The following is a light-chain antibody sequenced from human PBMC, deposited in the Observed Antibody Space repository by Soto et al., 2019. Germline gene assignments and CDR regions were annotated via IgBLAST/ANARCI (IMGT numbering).Light chain of an antibody. CDR3: QVWDRSSDLWV. J-gene: IGLJ3*02. CDR1: NIGSKS. Sequence: SYELTQPPSVSVAPGQTATITCGGNNIGSKSVHWYQQRPGQAPVLVVYDDSERPSGIPEQFSGSNSGNTATLTISRVVAGDEDDYYCQVWDRSSDLWVFGGGTKLTVL. V-gene: IGLV3-21*02. CDR2: DDS.